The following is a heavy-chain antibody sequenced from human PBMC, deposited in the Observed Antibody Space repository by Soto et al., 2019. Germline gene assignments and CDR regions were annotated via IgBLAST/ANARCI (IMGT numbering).Heavy chain of an antibody. D-gene: IGHD3-22*01. J-gene: IGHJ4*02. V-gene: IGHV4-61*01. CDR1: GGSVSSGSYY. CDR3: ARGQYYDSSAYAH. Sequence: QVQLQESGPGLVKPSETLSLTCSVSGGSVSSGSYYWSWIRQPPGKGLEWIGHIYYSGNTNYNSPLKSRVTISLDTSKNQCSLRLYSVTAADTAVYFCARGQYYDSSAYAHWGQGILVTVSS. CDR2: IYYSGNT.